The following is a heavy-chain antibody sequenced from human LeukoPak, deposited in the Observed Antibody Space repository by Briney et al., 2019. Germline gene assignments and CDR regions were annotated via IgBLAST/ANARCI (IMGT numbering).Heavy chain of an antibody. CDR2: IYHSGSA. V-gene: IGHV4-4*02. Sequence: PSETLSLTCAVSGGSISSSNWWSWVRQSPGKGLEWIGEIYHSGSANYNPSLKSRVTISVDTSKNQFSLKLSSVTAADTAVYYCARGNYDYVWGGIDYWGQGTLVTVSS. D-gene: IGHD3-16*01. J-gene: IGHJ4*02. CDR3: ARGNYDYVWGGIDY. CDR1: GGSISSSNW.